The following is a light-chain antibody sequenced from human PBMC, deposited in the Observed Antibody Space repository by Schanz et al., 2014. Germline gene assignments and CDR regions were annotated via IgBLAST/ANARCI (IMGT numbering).Light chain of an antibody. CDR1: SSDVGRFNY. CDR2: DVN. V-gene: IGLV2-14*03. CDR3: NSLTDRTTPFV. Sequence: QSALTQPASVSGSPGQSITISCTGTSSDVGRFNYVSWYQQHPGKAPKLMIYDVNIRPSGVSNRFSASKTGNTASLTISGLQADDEADYYCNSLTDRTTPFVFGTGTKLTVL. J-gene: IGLJ1*01.